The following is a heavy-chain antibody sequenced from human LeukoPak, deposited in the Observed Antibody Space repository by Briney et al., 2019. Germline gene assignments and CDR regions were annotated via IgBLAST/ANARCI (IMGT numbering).Heavy chain of an antibody. V-gene: IGHV3-21*06. D-gene: IGHD1-14*01. J-gene: IGHJ4*02. CDR2: IGPTGSDR. Sequence: GSLRLSCTASGLTFSTSGFNWVRQAPGKGLEWVASIGPTGSDRYHADSIKGRFTISIDNANNFLYLQMNSLRAEDTAVYYCATETNGRHYDYWGQGTLLTASS. CDR1: GLTFSTSG. CDR3: ATETNGRHYDY.